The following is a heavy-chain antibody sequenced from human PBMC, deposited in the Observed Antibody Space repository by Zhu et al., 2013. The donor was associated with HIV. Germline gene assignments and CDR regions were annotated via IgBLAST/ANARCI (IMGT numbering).Heavy chain of an antibody. CDR1: GYSISSGYY. D-gene: IGHD3-22*01. Sequence: QVQLQESGPGLVKPSETLSLTCTVSGYSISSGYYWGWIRQPPGKGLEWIGSIYHSGSTYYNPSLKSRVTISVDTSKNQFSLKLSSVTAADTAVYYCAGQEGYYYDSSGYIDYWGQGTLVTVSS. V-gene: IGHV4-38-2*02. CDR2: IYHSGST. J-gene: IGHJ4*02. CDR3: AGQEGYYYDSSGYIDY.